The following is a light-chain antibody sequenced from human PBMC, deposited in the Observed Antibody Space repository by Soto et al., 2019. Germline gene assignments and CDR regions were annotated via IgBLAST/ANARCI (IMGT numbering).Light chain of an antibody. CDR1: SSDVGGYNY. V-gene: IGLV2-14*03. CDR3: SSYTSSTTLKV. CDR2: DVS. Sequence: QSALTQPASVSGSPGQSITISCTGTSSDVGGYNYVSWYQQHPGKAPKLMIYDVSNRPSGVSNRFSGSKSGNTASLTISGPQDEDEADYYCSSYTSSTTLKVFGGGTKLTVL. J-gene: IGLJ2*01.